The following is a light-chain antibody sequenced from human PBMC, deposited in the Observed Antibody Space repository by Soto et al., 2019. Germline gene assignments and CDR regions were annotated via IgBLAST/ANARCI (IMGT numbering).Light chain of an antibody. CDR2: EGS. CDR3: CSYAGSTRV. Sequence: LTQPASVSGSPGQSITISCTGTSSDVGSYNLVSWYQQHPGKAPKLMIYEGSKRPSGVSNRFSGSKSGNTASLTISGLQAEDEADYYCCSYAGSTRVFGTGTKVTVL. J-gene: IGLJ1*01. CDR1: SSDVGSYNL. V-gene: IGLV2-23*01.